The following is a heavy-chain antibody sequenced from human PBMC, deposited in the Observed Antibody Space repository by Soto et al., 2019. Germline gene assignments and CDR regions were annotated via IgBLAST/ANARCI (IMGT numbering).Heavy chain of an antibody. D-gene: IGHD2-2*01. CDR1: GFTFSSYA. Sequence: GGSLRLSCAASGFTFSSYAMSWVRQAPGKGLEWVSGISGSGYSRFYADSVKGRFTISRDNSQNTLYLQMSTLRAEDTAVYYCAKDKTCSITTCLPFDYWGQGTLVTVSS. V-gene: IGHV3-23*01. J-gene: IGHJ4*02. CDR2: ISGSGYSR. CDR3: AKDKTCSITTCLPFDY.